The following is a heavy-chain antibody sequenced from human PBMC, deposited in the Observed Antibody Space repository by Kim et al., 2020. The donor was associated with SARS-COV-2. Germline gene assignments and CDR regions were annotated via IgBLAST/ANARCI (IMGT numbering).Heavy chain of an antibody. D-gene: IGHD3-22*01. J-gene: IGHJ4*02. CDR3: ARGAMIVVVKGGFDY. Sequence: PSLKSRVTISVDRSKNQFSLKLSSVTAADTAVYYCARGAMIVVVKGGFDYWGQGTLVTVSS. V-gene: IGHV4-30-2*01.